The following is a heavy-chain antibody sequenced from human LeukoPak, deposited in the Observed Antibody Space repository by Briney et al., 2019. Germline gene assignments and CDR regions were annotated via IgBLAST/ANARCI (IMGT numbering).Heavy chain of an antibody. D-gene: IGHD7-27*01. CDR3: ARQTAMGRSGDY. Sequence: GESLKISCKASGYSFTSYWIGWVRHMPGKGLEWMGIIDPSDSETRYTPSFQGQVTISVDKSLTAAYLQWNSLKASDTAMYYCARQTAMGRSGDYWGQGTLVTVSS. V-gene: IGHV5-51*01. J-gene: IGHJ4*02. CDR1: GYSFTSYW. CDR2: IDPSDSET.